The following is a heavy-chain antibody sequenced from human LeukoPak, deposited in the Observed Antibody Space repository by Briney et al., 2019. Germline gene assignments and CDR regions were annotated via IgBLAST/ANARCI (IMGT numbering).Heavy chain of an antibody. V-gene: IGHV4-61*02. CDR2: IYTSEST. CDR3: ARTRLRDISPFDP. Sequence: PSQTLSLTCSVSGGSISSSNYYWSWIRQPAGKGLEWIGRIYTSESTNYNPSLKSRVTISVDTSKNQFSLKLSSVTAADTAVYYCARTRLRDISPFDPWGQGTLVTVSS. CDR1: GGSISSSNYY. J-gene: IGHJ5*02. D-gene: IGHD3-9*01.